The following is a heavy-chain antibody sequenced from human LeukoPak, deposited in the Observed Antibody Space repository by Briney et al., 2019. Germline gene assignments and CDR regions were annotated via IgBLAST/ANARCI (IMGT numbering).Heavy chain of an antibody. CDR3: ARDFKLWFGEFIDWFDP. CDR2: ISSSSYI. V-gene: IGHV3-69-1*01. Sequence: GGSLRLSCAASGITFSDYEMNWVRQAPGKGLEWVSSISSSSYIYYADSVKGRFTISRDNAKNSLYLQMNSLRAEDTAVYYCARDFKLWFGEFIDWFDPWGQGTLVTVSS. CDR1: GITFSDYE. D-gene: IGHD3-10*01. J-gene: IGHJ5*02.